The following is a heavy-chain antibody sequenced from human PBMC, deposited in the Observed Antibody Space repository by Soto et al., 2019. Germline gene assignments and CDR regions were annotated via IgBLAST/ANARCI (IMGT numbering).Heavy chain of an antibody. CDR3: AKVIWVAVPGTCYY. J-gene: IGHJ4*02. Sequence: EVQLLESGGGLVQPGGSLTLSCAASGFTFSRYAMSWVRQAPGTGLEWVSGISGSGGGTYYADSVKGRFTISRDNSKNTLFLQMNSLRAEYTAVYYCAKVIWVAVPGTCYYWGQGTLVTVSS. V-gene: IGHV3-23*01. CDR1: GFTFSRYA. CDR2: ISGSGGGT. D-gene: IGHD6-19*01.